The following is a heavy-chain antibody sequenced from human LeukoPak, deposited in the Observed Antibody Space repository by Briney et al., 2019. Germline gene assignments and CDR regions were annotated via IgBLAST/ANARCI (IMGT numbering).Heavy chain of an antibody. CDR3: ARQPSPPTYSSGWYNDY. CDR1: GYSFTNYW. V-gene: IGHV5-51*01. Sequence: GESLKISCKGSGYSFTNYWIGWVRQMPGKGLEWMGIIYPGDSDTRYSPSFQGQVTISADKSISTAYLQWSSLKASDTAMYYCARQPSPPTYSSGWYNDYWGQGTLVTVSS. D-gene: IGHD6-19*01. CDR2: IYPGDSDT. J-gene: IGHJ4*02.